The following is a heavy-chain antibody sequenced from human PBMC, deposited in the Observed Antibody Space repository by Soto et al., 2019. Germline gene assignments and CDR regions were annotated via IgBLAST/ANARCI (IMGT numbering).Heavy chain of an antibody. Sequence: EVQLVESGGGLVQPGGSLRLSCAASGFTFSNYWMSWVRQAPGKGLELVANIKQDGTEKSYVDSVMGRFTISRDNAKNSLDLQMNSLTAEDTAAYSYASVAIWGQGTLVTVSS. J-gene: IGHJ4*02. V-gene: IGHV3-7*01. CDR2: IKQDGTEK. D-gene: IGHD5-12*01. CDR3: ASVAI. CDR1: GFTFSNYW.